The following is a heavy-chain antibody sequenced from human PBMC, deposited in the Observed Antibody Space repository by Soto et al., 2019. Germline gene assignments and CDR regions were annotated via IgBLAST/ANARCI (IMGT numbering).Heavy chain of an antibody. Sequence: GGSLRLSCAASGFTFSSYAMSWVRQAPGKGLEWVSAISGSGGSTYYADSVKGRFTISRDNSKNTLYLQMNSLRAEDTAVYYCAKDARAFPHAPNWFDPWGQGTLVTVSS. V-gene: IGHV3-23*01. CDR3: AKDARAFPHAPNWFDP. CDR1: GFTFSSYA. J-gene: IGHJ5*02. CDR2: ISGSGGST.